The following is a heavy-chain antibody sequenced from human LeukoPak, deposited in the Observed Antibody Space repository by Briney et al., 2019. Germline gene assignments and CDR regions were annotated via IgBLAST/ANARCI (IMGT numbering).Heavy chain of an antibody. V-gene: IGHV4-4*02. CDR3: ARGGPHGKMTTRASDI. CDR2: IYHSGST. J-gene: IGHJ3*02. Sequence: PSGTLSLTCAVSGGSIRSSNWWSWVRQPPGKGLEWIGEIYHSGSTNYNPSLKTRVTISVDKSKNQFSLKLSSVTAADTAVYFCARGGPHGKMTTRASDIWGQGTMVTVSS. D-gene: IGHD5-24*01. CDR1: GGSIRSSNW.